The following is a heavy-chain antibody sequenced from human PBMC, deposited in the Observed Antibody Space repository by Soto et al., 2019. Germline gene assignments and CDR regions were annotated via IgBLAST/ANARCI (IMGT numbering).Heavy chain of an antibody. J-gene: IGHJ5*02. CDR2: IYYSGST. D-gene: IGHD3-16*01. Sequence: QVQLQESGPGLVKPSETLSLTCTVSGGSVSSYYWSWIRQPPGKGLEWIGYIYYSGSTNYNPSLKSRVTIAEDPSKNQSPLRLGSVTAAATAVYYCARVLGWGGYSPWGQETLVPFSS. CDR1: GGSVSSYY. CDR3: ARVLGWGGYSP. V-gene: IGHV4-59*02.